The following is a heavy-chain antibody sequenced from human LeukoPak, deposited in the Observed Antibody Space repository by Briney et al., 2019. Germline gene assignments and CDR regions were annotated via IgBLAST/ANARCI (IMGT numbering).Heavy chain of an antibody. CDR3: ARRGAPDCSGGSCYKVDY. D-gene: IGHD2-15*01. V-gene: IGHV4-39*01. CDR2: IYYSGST. CDR1: GGSISSSSYY. Sequence: SETLSLTCTVSGGSISSSSYYWGWIRQPPGKGLEWTGSIYYSGSTYYNPSLKSRVTISVDTSKNQFSLKLSSVTAADTAVYYCARRGAPDCSGGSCYKVDYWGQGTLVTVSS. J-gene: IGHJ4*02.